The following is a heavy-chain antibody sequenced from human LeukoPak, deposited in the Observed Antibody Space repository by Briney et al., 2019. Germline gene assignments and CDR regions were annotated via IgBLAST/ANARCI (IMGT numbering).Heavy chain of an antibody. CDR1: GYTFTGSY. CDR2: INPNSGGT. D-gene: IGHD6-19*01. Sequence: ASVKASCKASGYTFTGSYMHWVRQAPGQGLEWMGWINPNSGGTNYAQKFQGRVTMTRDTSISTAYMELSRLRSDDTAVYYCARPIAVAGYNWFDPWGQGTLVTVSS. CDR3: ARPIAVAGYNWFDP. V-gene: IGHV1-2*02. J-gene: IGHJ5*02.